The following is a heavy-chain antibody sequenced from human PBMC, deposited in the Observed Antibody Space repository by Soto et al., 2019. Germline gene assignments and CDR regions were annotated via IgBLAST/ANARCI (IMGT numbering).Heavy chain of an antibody. CDR3: ARDFLFYAANYFDY. J-gene: IGHJ4*02. Sequence: QVQLVESGGGVVQPGRSLRLSCAASGFTFSSYGMHWVRQAPGKGLEWVAVIWYDGSNKYYADSVKGRFTISRDNSKNTLYLPMNSLRAEDTAVYYCARDFLFYAANYFDYWGQGTLVTVSS. CDR2: IWYDGSNK. CDR1: GFTFSSYG. V-gene: IGHV3-33*01. D-gene: IGHD3-3*01.